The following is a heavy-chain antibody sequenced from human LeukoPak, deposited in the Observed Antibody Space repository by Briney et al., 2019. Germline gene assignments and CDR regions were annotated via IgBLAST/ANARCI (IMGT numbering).Heavy chain of an antibody. CDR2: INHSGST. J-gene: IGHJ3*02. CDR1: GGSFGGYY. Sequence: PSETLSLTCAVYGGSFGGYYWSWIRQPPGKGLEWIGEINHSGSTNYNPSLKSRVTISVDTSKNQFSLKLSSVTAADTAVYYCARGPGYDYVWGSPRGAFDIWGQGTMVTVSS. CDR3: ARGPGYDYVWGSPRGAFDI. D-gene: IGHD3-16*01. V-gene: IGHV4-34*01.